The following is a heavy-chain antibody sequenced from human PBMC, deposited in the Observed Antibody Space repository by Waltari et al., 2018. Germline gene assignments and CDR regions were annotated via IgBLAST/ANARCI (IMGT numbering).Heavy chain of an antibody. D-gene: IGHD3-10*01. CDR3: ARPMVQFYYYGMDV. Sequence: QVQLVESGGGVVQPGRSLRLSCAASGFTFSSYAMPWFRQAPGKGLEWVAVISYDGSKKYYADSVKGRFTISRDNSKNTLYLQMNSLRAEDTAVYYCARPMVQFYYYGMDVWGQGTTVTVSS. CDR2: ISYDGSKK. V-gene: IGHV3-30-3*01. CDR1: GFTFSSYA. J-gene: IGHJ6*02.